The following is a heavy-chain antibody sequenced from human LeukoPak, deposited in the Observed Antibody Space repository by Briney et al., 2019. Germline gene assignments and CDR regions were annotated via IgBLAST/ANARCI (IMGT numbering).Heavy chain of an antibody. D-gene: IGHD2-2*01. CDR3: TKGGGRSIVVVPAFPLDY. Sequence: GSLLLSCAASGLSIISYDMSCVRQAPGKGLEWVSAIIGSGGSTYYAESAKGRFTISRDNSNNTLYLQINSLRAEDTAVYYCTKGGGRSIVVVPAFPLDYWGQGTLVTVSS. J-gene: IGHJ4*02. V-gene: IGHV3-23*01. CDR2: IIGSGGST. CDR1: GLSIISYD.